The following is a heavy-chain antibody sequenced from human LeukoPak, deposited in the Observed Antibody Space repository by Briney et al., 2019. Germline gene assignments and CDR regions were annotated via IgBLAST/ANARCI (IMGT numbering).Heavy chain of an antibody. CDR2: INPSGGST. J-gene: IGHJ4*02. Sequence: GASVKVSCKASGYTFTSYYMHWVRQAPGQGLEWMGIINPSGGSTSYAQKFQGRVTMTRDTSTSTVYMELSSLRSEDTAVYYCARVITMVRGVILPVSGFDYWGQGTLVTVSS. D-gene: IGHD3-10*01. CDR3: ARVITMVRGVILPVSGFDY. V-gene: IGHV1-46*01. CDR1: GYTFTSYY.